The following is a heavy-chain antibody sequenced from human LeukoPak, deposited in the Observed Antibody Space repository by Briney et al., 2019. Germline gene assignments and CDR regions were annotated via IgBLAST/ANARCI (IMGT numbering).Heavy chain of an antibody. CDR2: IIPILGIA. D-gene: IGHD3-10*01. J-gene: IGHJ4*02. V-gene: IGHV1-69*04. CDR1: GGTFSSYA. CDR3: ARVASMVRGVILLGY. Sequence: SVKVSCKVSGGTFSSYAISWVRQAPGQGLEWMGRIIPILGIANYAQKFQGRVTITADKSTSTAYMELSSLRSEDTAVYYCARVASMVRGVILLGYWGQGTLVTVSS.